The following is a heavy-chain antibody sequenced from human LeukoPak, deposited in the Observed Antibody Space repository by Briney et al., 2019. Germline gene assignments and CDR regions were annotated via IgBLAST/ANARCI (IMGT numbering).Heavy chain of an antibody. CDR3: ARDLDEVSVVPAANDAFDI. D-gene: IGHD2-2*01. CDR2: IIPIFGTA. J-gene: IGHJ3*02. CDR1: GGTFSSYA. Sequence: SVKVSFKASGGTFSSYAISWVRQAPGQGLEWMGGIIPIFGTANYAQKFQGRVTITADESTSTAYMELSSLRSEDTAVYYCARDLDEVSVVPAANDAFDIWGQGTMVTVSS. V-gene: IGHV1-69*13.